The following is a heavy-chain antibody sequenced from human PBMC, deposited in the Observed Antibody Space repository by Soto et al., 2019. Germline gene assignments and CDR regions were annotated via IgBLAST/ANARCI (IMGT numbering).Heavy chain of an antibody. D-gene: IGHD6-13*01. CDR1: GGSISSYY. Sequence: SETLSLTCTVSGGSISSYYWSWIRQPPGKGLEWIGYIYYSGSTNYNPSLKSRVTISVDTSKNQFSLKLSSVTAADTAVYYCAVSIAAAGPFPFDYWGQGTLVTVSS. J-gene: IGHJ4*02. CDR3: AVSIAAAGPFPFDY. V-gene: IGHV4-59*08. CDR2: IYYSGST.